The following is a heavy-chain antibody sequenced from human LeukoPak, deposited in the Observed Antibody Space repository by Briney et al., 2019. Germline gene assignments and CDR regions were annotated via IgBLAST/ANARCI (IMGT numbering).Heavy chain of an antibody. V-gene: IGHV4-59*01. Sequence: KASETLSLTCSVSGGSISNYFWSWIRQPPGKGLECIGFIYYSETTNYNPSFKSRVTISVDTSKNQFSLKLSSVTAADTAVYYCAREIPYYDILTGYYGGVDVWGKGTTVTVSS. CDR3: AREIPYYDILTGYYGGVDV. CDR2: IYYSETT. CDR1: GGSISNYF. D-gene: IGHD3-9*01. J-gene: IGHJ6*04.